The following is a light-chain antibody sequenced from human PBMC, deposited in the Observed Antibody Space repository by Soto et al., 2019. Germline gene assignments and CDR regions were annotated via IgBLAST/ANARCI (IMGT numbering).Light chain of an antibody. CDR3: SSYTSISASGI. V-gene: IGLV2-14*03. CDR1: SSDVGGYNS. CDR2: DVI. J-gene: IGLJ2*01. Sequence: QSALTQPASVSGSPGQSITISCTGSSSDVGGYNSVSWYQQHPGKVPKLVIYDVINRPSGISNRFSGSKSGNTASLTISGLQAEDEAHYYCSSYTSISASGIFGGGTKVTVL.